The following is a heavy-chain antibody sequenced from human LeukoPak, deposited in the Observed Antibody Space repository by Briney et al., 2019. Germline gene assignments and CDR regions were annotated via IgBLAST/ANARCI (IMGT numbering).Heavy chain of an antibody. CDR2: INTDGSRI. V-gene: IGHV3-74*01. J-gene: IGHJ4*02. CDR1: GFTFSSYW. D-gene: IGHD4-17*01. CDR3: ASGGGDYGMDLNDY. Sequence: GGSLRLSCAASGFTFSSYWMHWVRHAPGNGLLWVSRINTDGSRIRYADSVKGRFTISRDNARNTVFLQMNSLRAEDTAVYYCASGGGDYGMDLNDYWGQGPLVTVSS.